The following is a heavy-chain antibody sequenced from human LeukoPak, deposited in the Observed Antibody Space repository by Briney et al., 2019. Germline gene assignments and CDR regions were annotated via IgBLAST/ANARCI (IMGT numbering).Heavy chain of an antibody. J-gene: IGHJ4*02. Sequence: GASVKVSCKASGYTFTSYGISWVRQAPGQGLEWMGWISAYNGNTNYAQKLQGRVTMTTDTSTSTAYMELRSLRSDDTAVYYCARDFSNYYDSSADYWGRGTLVTVSS. CDR1: GYTFTSYG. V-gene: IGHV1-18*01. CDR2: ISAYNGNT. D-gene: IGHD3-22*01. CDR3: ARDFSNYYDSSADY.